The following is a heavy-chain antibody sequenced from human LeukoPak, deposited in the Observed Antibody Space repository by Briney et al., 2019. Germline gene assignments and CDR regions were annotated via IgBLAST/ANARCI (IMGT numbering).Heavy chain of an antibody. Sequence: PSETLSLTCTVSGGSISSSSYYWGWIRQPPGKGLEWIGSIYYSGSTYYNPSLKSRVTISVDTSKNQFSLKLSSVTAADTAVYYCARVIPGYCSGGSCYPSTDFDYWGQGTLVTVSS. CDR1: GGSISSSSYY. D-gene: IGHD2-15*01. CDR2: IYYSGST. CDR3: ARVIPGYCSGGSCYPSTDFDY. V-gene: IGHV4-39*07. J-gene: IGHJ4*02.